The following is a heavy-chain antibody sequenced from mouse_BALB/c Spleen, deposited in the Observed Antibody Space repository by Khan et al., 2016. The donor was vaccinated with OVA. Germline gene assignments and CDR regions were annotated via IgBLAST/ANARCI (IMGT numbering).Heavy chain of an antibody. D-gene: IGHD2-1*01. CDR1: GYTFTNYG. CDR3: ARVGNYLYFDV. J-gene: IGHJ1*01. V-gene: IGHV9-3-1*01. CDR2: INTYTGEP. Sequence: QIQLVQSGPELKKPGETVKISCKASGYTFTNYGMTWVKQAPGKGLKWMGWINTYTGEPTYDDDFKGRFAFSLETSATTASLQINNLKNVDTATYCCARVGNYLYFDVWGAGTTVTVSS.